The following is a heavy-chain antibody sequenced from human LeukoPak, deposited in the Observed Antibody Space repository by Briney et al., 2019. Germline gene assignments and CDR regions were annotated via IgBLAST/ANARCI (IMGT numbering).Heavy chain of an antibody. CDR2: IYYSGST. CDR3: ARDYGDYGGLFDY. V-gene: IGHV4-39*07. J-gene: IGHJ4*02. CDR1: GGSISSSSYY. Sequence: SETLSLTCTVSGGSISSSSYYWGWIRQPPGKGLEWIGSIYYSGSTYYNPSLKSRVTISVDTSKNQFSLKLSSVTAAGTAVYYCARDYGDYGGLFDYWGQGTLVTVSS. D-gene: IGHD4-17*01.